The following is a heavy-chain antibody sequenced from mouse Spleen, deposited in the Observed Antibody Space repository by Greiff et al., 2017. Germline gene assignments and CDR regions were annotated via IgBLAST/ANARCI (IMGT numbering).Heavy chain of an antibody. J-gene: IGHJ4*01. V-gene: IGHV1-80*01. Sequence: QVQLQPSGAELVKPGASVKISCKASGYAFSNYWMNWVKQRPGKGLEWIGQINPGDGATNYNEKLKGKATLTAAKSSSTAYMQLSSLTSEDSAVYFCARFGHAMDYWGQGTSVTVSS. CDR3: ARFGHAMDY. CDR2: INPGDGAT. CDR1: GYAFSNYW.